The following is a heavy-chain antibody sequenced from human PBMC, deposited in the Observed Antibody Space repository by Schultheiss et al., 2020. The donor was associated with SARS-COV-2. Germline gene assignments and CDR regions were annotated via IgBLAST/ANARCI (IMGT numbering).Heavy chain of an antibody. V-gene: IGHV4-59*01. CDR2: IYYSGST. CDR3: ARVYSSGWWGFDY. Sequence: SETLSLTCTVSGGSISSYYWSWIRQHPGKGLEWIGYIYYSGSTNYNPSLKSRVTISVDTSKNQFSLKLSSVTAADTAVYYCARVYSSGWWGFDYWGQGTLVTVSS. J-gene: IGHJ4*02. CDR1: GGSISSYY. D-gene: IGHD6-19*01.